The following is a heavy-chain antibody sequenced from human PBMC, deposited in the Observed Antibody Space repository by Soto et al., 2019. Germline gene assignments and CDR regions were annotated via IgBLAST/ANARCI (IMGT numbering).Heavy chain of an antibody. D-gene: IGHD6-19*01. CDR2: ISSSSSYI. CDR3: ARDRIAVAGRLFDY. CDR1: GFTFSSSS. V-gene: IGHV3-21*01. J-gene: IGHJ4*02. Sequence: LRLSCAASGFTFSSSSMNWVLQAPGKGLEWVSSISSSSSYIYYADSVKGRFTISRDNAKNSLYLQMNSLRAEDTAVYYCARDRIAVAGRLFDYWGQGTLVTVSS.